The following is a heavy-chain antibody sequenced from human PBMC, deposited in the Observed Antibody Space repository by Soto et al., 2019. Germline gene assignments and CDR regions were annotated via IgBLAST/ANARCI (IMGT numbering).Heavy chain of an antibody. D-gene: IGHD3-10*01. CDR1: GFSLSTSGVG. CDR3: AHPRLMAYFDY. J-gene: IGHJ4*02. CDR2: IYWDDDK. V-gene: IGHV2-5*02. Sequence: QITLKESGPTLVKPTQTLSLTCTFSGFSLSTSGVGVAWIRQPPEKALEWLAIIYWDDDKRYSPSLKSRLTIAQDTPKTQVVLTNTNIDPVDTATYSCAHPRLMAYFDYWGQGTLVTVSS.